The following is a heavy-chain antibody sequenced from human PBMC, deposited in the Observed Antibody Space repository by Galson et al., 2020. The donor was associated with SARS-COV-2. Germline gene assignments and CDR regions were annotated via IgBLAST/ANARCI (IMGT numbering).Heavy chain of an antibody. J-gene: IGHJ2*01. Sequence: SVKVSCKASGGTFSSYAISWVRQATGPGLEWMGGIIPIPGPANYAPKFQRRVTITADESTSTAYMELSSLRSEDTAVYYCARDALGYSSSWYFDLWGRGTLVTVSS. V-gene: IGHV1-69*13. CDR2: IIPIPGPA. CDR3: ARDALGYSSSWYFDL. CDR1: GGTFSSYA. D-gene: IGHD6-13*01.